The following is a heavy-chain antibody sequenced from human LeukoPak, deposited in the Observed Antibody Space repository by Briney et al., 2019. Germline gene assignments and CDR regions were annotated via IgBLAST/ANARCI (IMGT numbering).Heavy chain of an antibody. CDR3: ASVDYYGSGNYYNDVDY. J-gene: IGHJ4*02. D-gene: IGHD3-10*01. CDR2: ISSSSSYI. Sequence: PGGSLRLSCAASGFTFSSYSMSWVRQAPGKGLEWVSSISSSSSYIYCADSVKGRFTISRDNAKNSLYLQMNSLRAEDTALYYCASVDYYGSGNYYNDVDYWGQGTLVTVSS. V-gene: IGHV3-21*01. CDR1: GFTFSSYS.